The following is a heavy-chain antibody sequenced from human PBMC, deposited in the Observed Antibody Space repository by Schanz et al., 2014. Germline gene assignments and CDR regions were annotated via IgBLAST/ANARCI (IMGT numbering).Heavy chain of an antibody. CDR1: GFTFSDHW. CDR3: ARDPNRFNEIDV. CDR2: IKGDSSEK. V-gene: IGHV3-7*03. Sequence: VQLVESGGALVQPGGSLRLSCSASGFTFSDHWMSWVRQPPGKGLEWVANIKGDSSEKNYVDSVKGRFTLSRDNAKKTRDVQMNSLLVENTAVYSCARDPNRFNEIDVWGQGTLVTVSS. D-gene: IGHD1-1*01. J-gene: IGHJ4*02.